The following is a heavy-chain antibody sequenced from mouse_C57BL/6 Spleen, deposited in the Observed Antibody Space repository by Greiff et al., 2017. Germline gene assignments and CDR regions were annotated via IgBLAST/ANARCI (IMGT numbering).Heavy chain of an antibody. CDR1: GFTFSDYY. D-gene: IGHD2-5*01. Sequence: EVKLVESEGGLVQPGSSMKLSCTASGFTFSDYYMAWVRQVPEKGLEWVANINYDGSSTYYLDSLKSRFIISRDNAKNILYLQMSSLKSEDTATYYCARVDSNYGYFDVWGTGTTVTVSS. CDR2: INYDGSST. V-gene: IGHV5-16*01. CDR3: ARVDSNYGYFDV. J-gene: IGHJ1*03.